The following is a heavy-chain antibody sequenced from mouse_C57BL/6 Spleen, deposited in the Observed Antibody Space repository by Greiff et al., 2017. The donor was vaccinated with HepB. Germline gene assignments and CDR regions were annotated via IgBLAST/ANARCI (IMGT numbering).Heavy chain of an antibody. CDR2: IYPGDGDT. V-gene: IGHV1-82*01. Sequence: VQLQQSGPELVKPGASVKISCKASGYAFSSSWMNWVKQRPGKGLEWIGRIYPGDGDTNYNGKFKGKATLTADKSSSTAYMQLSSLTSEDSAVYCFAPYGNPSGFAYWGQGTLVTVSA. D-gene: IGHD2-10*02. J-gene: IGHJ3*01. CDR3: APYGNPSGFAY. CDR1: GYAFSSSW.